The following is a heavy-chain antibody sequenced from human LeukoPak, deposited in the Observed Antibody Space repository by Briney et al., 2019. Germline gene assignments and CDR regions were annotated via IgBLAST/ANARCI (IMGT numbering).Heavy chain of an antibody. CDR1: GFTFSSYW. J-gene: IGHJ4*02. V-gene: IGHV3-74*01. CDR2: IDSDGSST. D-gene: IGHD1-14*01. CDR3: AKATGYLL. Sequence: GGSLRLSCAASGFTFSSYWMHWVRQAPGKGLVWVSRIDSDGSSTNYADSVKGRFTISRDDSENTLYLQMNSLRAEDTAVYYCAKATGYLLWGQGTLVTVSS.